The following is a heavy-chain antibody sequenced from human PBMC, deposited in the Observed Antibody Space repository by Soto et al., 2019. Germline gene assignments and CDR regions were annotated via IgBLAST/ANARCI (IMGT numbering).Heavy chain of an antibody. V-gene: IGHV1-2*02. J-gene: IGHJ5*02. CDR3: ARDRSLGANWFGP. CDR1: GSTFTGAY. D-gene: IGHD1-26*01. CDR2: INPNSGDT. Sequence: QVQLVQSGAEVKKPGASVKVSCKASGSTFTGAYMHWVRQAPGQGLEWMGWINPNSGDTTYAQNFQGRVTMTRDTSISTAYLELIRLTSDDTAVYYCARDRSLGANWFGPWGQGTLVTVSS.